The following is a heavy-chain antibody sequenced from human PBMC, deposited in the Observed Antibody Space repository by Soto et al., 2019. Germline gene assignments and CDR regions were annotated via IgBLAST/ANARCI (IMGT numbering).Heavy chain of an antibody. CDR3: MKAHESGDFLGMSV. D-gene: IGHD3-10*01. CDR2: MYKTGET. J-gene: IGHJ6*02. V-gene: IGHV4-61*01. CDR1: GGSVSTGMKY. Sequence: SETLSLTCTVSGGSVSTGMKYWGWVRQPPGKALEFVGYMYKTGETLLNSSLKSRVTLSMETSKNQFSLTLSSVTAADTAVYFCMKAHESGDFLGMSVWGPGTTVTVSS.